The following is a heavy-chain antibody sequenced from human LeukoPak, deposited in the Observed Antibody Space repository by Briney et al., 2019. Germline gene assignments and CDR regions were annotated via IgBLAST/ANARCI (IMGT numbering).Heavy chain of an antibody. Sequence: SETLSLTCTVSGGSISSGDYYWSWIRQPPGKGLEWIGYIYYSGSTYYNPSLKSRVTISVDTSKNQFSLKLSSVTAADTAVYYCARDGSIAARDPNLHYYYYYMDVWGKGTTVTVSS. CDR3: ARDGSIAARDPNLHYYYYYMDV. CDR1: GGSISSGDYY. V-gene: IGHV4-30-4*08. CDR2: IYYSGST. D-gene: IGHD6-6*01. J-gene: IGHJ6*03.